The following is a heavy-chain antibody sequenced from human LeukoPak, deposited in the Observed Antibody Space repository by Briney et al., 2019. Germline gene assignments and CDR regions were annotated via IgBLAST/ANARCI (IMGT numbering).Heavy chain of an antibody. CDR1: GFTFSSYS. Sequence: GGSLRLSCTASGFTFSSYSMNWVRQAPGKGLEWVSSISSSSSYIDYADSVKGRFTISRDNAKTSLYLQMNSLRAEDTAVYYCATRLLLWFGELVDYWGQGTLVTVSS. V-gene: IGHV3-21*01. CDR3: ATRLLLWFGELVDY. CDR2: ISSSSSYI. J-gene: IGHJ4*02. D-gene: IGHD3-10*01.